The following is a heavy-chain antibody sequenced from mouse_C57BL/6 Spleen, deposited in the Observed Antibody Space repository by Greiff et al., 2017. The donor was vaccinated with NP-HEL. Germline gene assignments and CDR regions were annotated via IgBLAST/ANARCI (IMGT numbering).Heavy chain of an antibody. V-gene: IGHV3-6*01. Sequence: VQLQHSGPGLVKPSQSLSLTCSVTGYSITSGYYWNWIRQFPGNKLEWMGYISYDGSNNYNPSLKNRISITRDTSKNQFFLKLNSVTTEDTATYYCALSIYDGYYSWFAYWGQGTLVTVSA. D-gene: IGHD2-3*01. J-gene: IGHJ3*01. CDR3: ALSIYDGYYSWFAY. CDR1: GYSITSGYY. CDR2: ISYDGSN.